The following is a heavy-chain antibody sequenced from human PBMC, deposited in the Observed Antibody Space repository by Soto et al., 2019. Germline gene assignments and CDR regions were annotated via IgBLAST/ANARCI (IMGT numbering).Heavy chain of an antibody. CDR2: ISVYSGDV. D-gene: IGHD2-2*01. J-gene: IGHJ4*02. CDR3: AIAHPVCSSLSGYHLGGDF. Sequence: QVQLVQSGAEVTKPGASVKVSCKASGYTFINYGVSWVRQAPGQGLEWVGWISVYSGDVNYAQKVQGRVTMTTDTATSTAFMELSGLRSDYTSVYYCAIAHPVCSSLSGYHLGGDFWGQGTLVTVSS. CDR1: GYTFINYG. V-gene: IGHV1-18*01.